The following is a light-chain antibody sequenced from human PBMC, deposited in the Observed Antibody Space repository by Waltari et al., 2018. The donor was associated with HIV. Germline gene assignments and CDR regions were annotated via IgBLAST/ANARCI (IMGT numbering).Light chain of an antibody. CDR1: SSDVGAYEY. V-gene: IGLV2-14*03. J-gene: IGLJ1*01. CDR2: DVY. Sequence: QSALTQPASVSGSPGQSITISCTGTSSDVGAYEYVSWYQQHPVKVPKLLIYDVYNRPSRISTRFSGSKSGNTASLTIAGLQAEDEAYYYCASFTSGRHNVFGTGTKVTVL. CDR3: ASFTSGRHNV.